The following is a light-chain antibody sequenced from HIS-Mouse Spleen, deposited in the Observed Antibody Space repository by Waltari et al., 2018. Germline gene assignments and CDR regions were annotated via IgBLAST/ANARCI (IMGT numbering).Light chain of an antibody. CDR3: QSADSSGTGWV. J-gene: IGLJ3*02. CDR1: ALPKQY. V-gene: IGLV3-25*03. CDR2: KGS. Sequence: SYELTQPPSVSVSPGQTARITCSGDALPKQYAYWYQQKPGQAPVLVINKGSAGPSGIPERFSGSSSGKTVTFTISGVQAEDEADYYCQSADSSGTGWVFGGGTKLTVL.